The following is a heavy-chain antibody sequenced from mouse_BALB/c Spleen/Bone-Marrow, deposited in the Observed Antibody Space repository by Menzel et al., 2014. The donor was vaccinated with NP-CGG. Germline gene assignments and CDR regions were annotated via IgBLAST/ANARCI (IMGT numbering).Heavy chain of an antibody. D-gene: IGHD1-1*01. CDR1: GFNIKDTY. V-gene: IGHV14-3*02. CDR3: ARYGGRYYAMDY. CDR2: IDPANGNT. J-gene: IGHJ4*01. Sequence: EVQLVESGAELVKPGASVKLSCTASGFNIKDTYMHWVKQRPEQGLEWIGRIDPANGNTNYDPRFQGKVTITADTSSNTAYLQLSSMTSEDTAVYYCARYGGRYYAMDYWGQGTSVTVSS.